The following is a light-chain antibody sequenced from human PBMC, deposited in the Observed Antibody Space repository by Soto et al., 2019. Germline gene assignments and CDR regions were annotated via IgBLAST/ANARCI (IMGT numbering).Light chain of an antibody. CDR2: GAS. J-gene: IGKJ5*01. CDR3: KKRGDPPPLT. V-gene: IGKV3-20*01. Sequence: LTQAPGILSLAPKEISCLSCGASQSISIGFLSWYQQKPGQAPRLLIYGASSRATGIPDRFSGTGSETDFTLTISRMEHEDFAVYYCKKRGDPPPLTFGQGTRLEI. CDR1: QSISIGF.